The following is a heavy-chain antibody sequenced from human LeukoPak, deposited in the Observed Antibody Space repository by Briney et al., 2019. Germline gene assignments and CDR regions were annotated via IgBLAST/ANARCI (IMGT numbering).Heavy chain of an antibody. V-gene: IGHV4-59*04. CDR1: GGSISGYY. Sequence: SETLSLTCTVSGGSISGYYWSWIRQPPGKGLEWVGSLFYDGSAFYNPSLRSRFTLSLNTSENQFSLKLKSVTDGDTAVYYCARQMPGITASGPSGGFDYWGHGARVTVS. CDR3: ARQMPGITASGPSGGFDY. CDR2: LFYDGSA. D-gene: IGHD6-13*01. J-gene: IGHJ4*01.